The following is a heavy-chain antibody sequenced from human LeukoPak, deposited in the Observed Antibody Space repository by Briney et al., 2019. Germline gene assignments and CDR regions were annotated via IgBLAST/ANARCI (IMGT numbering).Heavy chain of an antibody. CDR1: GGTFSSYA. V-gene: IGHV1-24*01. J-gene: IGHJ3*02. D-gene: IGHD2-8*02. CDR2: FDPEDGET. CDR3: ATLRGTGDAFDI. Sequence: ASVKVSCKASGGTFSSYAISWVRQAPGKGLEWMGGFDPEDGETIYAQKFQGRFTMTEDTSTDTAYMELSSLRSEDTAVYYCATLRGTGDAFDIWGQGTMVTVSS.